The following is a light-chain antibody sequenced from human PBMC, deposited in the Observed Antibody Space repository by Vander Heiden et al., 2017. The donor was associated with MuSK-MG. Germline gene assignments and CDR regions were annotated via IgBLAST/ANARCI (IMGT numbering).Light chain of an antibody. CDR3: QACWV. CDR2: QDT. Sequence: SYELTQPPSVSVSPGQTASITCSGDELGDRYASWYQQKLVQSPVLVIYQDTKRPSCIPERFSASTSANTATLTIGGADYLYEADYYSQACWVFGGGTKLTVL. J-gene: IGLJ3*02. V-gene: IGLV3-1*01. CDR1: ELGDRY.